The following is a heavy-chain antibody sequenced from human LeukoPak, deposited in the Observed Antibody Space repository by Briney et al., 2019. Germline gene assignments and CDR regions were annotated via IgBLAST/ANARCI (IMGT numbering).Heavy chain of an antibody. V-gene: IGHV1-2*06. D-gene: IGHD2-8*01. CDR3: ARDAGRYCTNGVCYTGYYYGMDV. Sequence: GASVKVSCKASGYTFTGYYMHWVRQAPGQGLEWMGRINPNSGGTNYAQKFQGRVTMTRDTSISTAYMELSRLRSDDTAVYYCARDAGRYCTNGVCYTGYYYGMDVWGQGTTVTVSS. CDR1: GYTFTGYY. J-gene: IGHJ6*02. CDR2: INPNSGGT.